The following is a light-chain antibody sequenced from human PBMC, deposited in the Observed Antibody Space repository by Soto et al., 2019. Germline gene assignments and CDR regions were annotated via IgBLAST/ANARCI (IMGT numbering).Light chain of an antibody. Sequence: DIQMTQSPSSVSASVGDRVTITCRASQGISSRLAWYQHKPGKAPNLLTYSASSLQSGDPSRFSGSGSETDFTLTIGSLQPEDFATYYCQQSNSFPLTFGGGTKVEIK. CDR3: QQSNSFPLT. V-gene: IGKV1-12*01. CDR1: QGISSR. J-gene: IGKJ4*01. CDR2: SAS.